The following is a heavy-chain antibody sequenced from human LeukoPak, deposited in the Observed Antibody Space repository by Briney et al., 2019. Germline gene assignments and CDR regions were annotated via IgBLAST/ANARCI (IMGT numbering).Heavy chain of an antibody. V-gene: IGHV4-39*07. CDR2: FHYSGTT. Sequence: SETLSLTCTVSGDSISSPPYYWAWIRQPPGTGLEWIRSFHYSGTTYYNPSLKSRVTISGDSSKNQFSLKLSSVTAADTAVYYCAREGGTGAFDIWGQGTMVTVSS. J-gene: IGHJ3*02. CDR1: GDSISSPPYY. D-gene: IGHD1-14*01. CDR3: AREGGTGAFDI.